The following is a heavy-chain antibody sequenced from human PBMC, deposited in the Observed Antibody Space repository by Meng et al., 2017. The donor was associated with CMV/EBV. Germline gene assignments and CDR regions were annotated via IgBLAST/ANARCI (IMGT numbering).Heavy chain of an antibody. Sequence: SVKVSCKASGGTFSSYAISWVRQAPRQGLEWMGGIIPIFGTANYAQKFQGRVTITTDESTSTAYMELSSLRSEDTAVYYCASSRITIFGVVIPRRYYGMDVWGQGTTVTVSS. CDR1: GGTFSSYA. D-gene: IGHD3-3*01. V-gene: IGHV1-69*05. CDR3: ASSRITIFGVVIPRRYYGMDV. J-gene: IGHJ6*02. CDR2: IIPIFGTA.